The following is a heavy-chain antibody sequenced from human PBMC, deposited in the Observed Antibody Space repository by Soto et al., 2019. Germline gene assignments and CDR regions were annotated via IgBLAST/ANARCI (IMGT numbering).Heavy chain of an antibody. D-gene: IGHD1-26*01. V-gene: IGHV1-69*13. CDR3: ARGRELLLGWFDP. Sequence: ASVKVSCKASGGTFSSYAISWVRQAPGQGLEWMGGIIPIFGTANYAQKFQGRVTITADESTSTAYMELSSLRSKDTAVYYCARGRELLLGWFDPWGQGTLVTVSS. CDR2: IIPIFGTA. CDR1: GGTFSSYA. J-gene: IGHJ5*02.